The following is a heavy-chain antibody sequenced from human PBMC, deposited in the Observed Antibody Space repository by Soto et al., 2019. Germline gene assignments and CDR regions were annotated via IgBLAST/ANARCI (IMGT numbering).Heavy chain of an antibody. J-gene: IGHJ6*02. V-gene: IGHV3-21*01. CDR2: IGGSSGHI. Sequence: GGSLRLSCAASGFTFSSYSMAWVRQAPEKGLEWVSSIGGSSGHIYYADSLKGRFTISRDNAKNSLYLQMNSLRVDDTAVYYCARDFVVGGPTINYYYGMDVWGQGTTVTVSS. D-gene: IGHD1-26*01. CDR3: ARDFVVGGPTINYYYGMDV. CDR1: GFTFSSYS.